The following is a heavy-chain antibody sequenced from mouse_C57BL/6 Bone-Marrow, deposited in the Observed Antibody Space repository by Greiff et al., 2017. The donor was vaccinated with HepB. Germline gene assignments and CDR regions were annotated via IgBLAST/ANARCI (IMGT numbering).Heavy chain of an antibody. Sequence: QVQLKESGAELARPGASVKLSCKASGYTFTSYGISWVKQRTGQGLEWIGEIYPRSGNTYYNEKFKGKATLTADKSSSTAYMELRSLTSEDSAVYFCARYDLLLPFYAMDYWGQGTSVTVSS. J-gene: IGHJ4*01. D-gene: IGHD1-1*01. CDR2: IYPRSGNT. CDR3: ARYDLLLPFYAMDY. CDR1: GYTFTSYG. V-gene: IGHV1-81*01.